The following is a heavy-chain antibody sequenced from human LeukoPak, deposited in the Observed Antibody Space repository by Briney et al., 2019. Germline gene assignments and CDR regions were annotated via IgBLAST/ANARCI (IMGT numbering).Heavy chain of an antibody. CDR1: GFTFSSYA. V-gene: IGHV3-21*01. Sequence: GGSLRLSCAASGFTFSSYAMSWVRQAPGKGLEWVSAISGDSNYIYYADSVKGRFTISRDNAKNSLYLQMNSLRAEDTAVYYCANHLACGSTSCPSFDYWGQGTLVTVSS. CDR3: ANHLACGSTSCPSFDY. CDR2: ISGDSNYI. J-gene: IGHJ4*02. D-gene: IGHD2-2*01.